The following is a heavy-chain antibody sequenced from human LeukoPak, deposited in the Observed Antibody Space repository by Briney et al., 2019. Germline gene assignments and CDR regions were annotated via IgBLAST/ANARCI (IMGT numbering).Heavy chain of an antibody. CDR2: ILYDGSNK. CDR1: GFTFNNYG. D-gene: IGHD6-13*01. CDR3: AKSDAEGSSWYYFDY. Sequence: PGGSLRLSCAASGFTFNNYGMHWVGQAPGKGLEWVAVILYDGSNKYYADSVKGRFTISRDSSKNTLYLQMNSLRPEDTAVYYCAKSDAEGSSWYYFDYWGQGTLVTVSS. J-gene: IGHJ4*02. V-gene: IGHV3-30*18.